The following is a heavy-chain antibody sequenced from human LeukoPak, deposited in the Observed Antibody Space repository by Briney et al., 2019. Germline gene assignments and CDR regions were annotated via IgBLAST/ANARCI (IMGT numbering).Heavy chain of an antibody. CDR3: ARGINYYYYMDV. J-gene: IGHJ6*03. CDR2: IYYSGST. V-gene: IGHV4-39*07. D-gene: IGHD3-3*02. Sequence: SETLSLTCAVSGGSITSSSYYWGWIRQPPGKGLEWIGSIYYSGSTNYNPSLKSRVTISVDTSKNQFSLKLNSVTAADTAVYYCARGINYYYYMDVWGKGTTVTISS. CDR1: GGSITSSSYY.